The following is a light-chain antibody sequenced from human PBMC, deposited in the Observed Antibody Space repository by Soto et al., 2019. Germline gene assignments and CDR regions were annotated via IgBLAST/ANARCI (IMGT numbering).Light chain of an antibody. CDR2: DAS. J-gene: IGKJ5*01. CDR3: QQRYSWPIT. Sequence: EIVLTQSPGTLSLSPGERATLSCRASQSVSSYLAWYQQKPGQAPRLLIYDASNRATGIPARFSGSGSGTDFTVTISSLEPEDFAVYYCQQRYSWPITFGQGTRLEIK. CDR1: QSVSSY. V-gene: IGKV3-11*01.